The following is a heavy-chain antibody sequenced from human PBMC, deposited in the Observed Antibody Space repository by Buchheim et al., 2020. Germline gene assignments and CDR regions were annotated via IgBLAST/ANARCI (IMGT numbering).Heavy chain of an antibody. Sequence: EVQLVESGGGLVQPGGSLRLSCAASGFTFSSYWMSWVRQAPGKGLEWVANIKQDGSEKYYVDSVKGRFTISRDNAKNSLSLQMNSLRAEDTAVYYCARDRGYSSSSAPSYYFDYWGQGTL. CDR2: IKQDGSEK. D-gene: IGHD6-6*01. CDR3: ARDRGYSSSSAPSYYFDY. CDR1: GFTFSSYW. V-gene: IGHV3-7*01. J-gene: IGHJ4*02.